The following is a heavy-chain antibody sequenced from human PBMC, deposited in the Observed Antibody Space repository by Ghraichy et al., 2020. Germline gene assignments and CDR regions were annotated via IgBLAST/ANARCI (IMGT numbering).Heavy chain of an antibody. CDR1: GYSFSDRY. J-gene: IGHJ4*02. V-gene: IGHV1-2*02. CDR3: ARGRAESGTDI. D-gene: IGHD1-26*01. Sequence: ASVKVSCKASGYSFSDRYIHWVRRAPGQGLEWMGWIIPKSGGTNYAPKFQGRVTMTRDTSITTAYVEVNSLGFDDTAVYYWARGRAESGTDIWGQGTLVTVSS. CDR2: IIPKSGGT.